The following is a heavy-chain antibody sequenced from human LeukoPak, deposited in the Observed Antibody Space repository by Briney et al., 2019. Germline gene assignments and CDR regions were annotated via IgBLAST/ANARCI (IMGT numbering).Heavy chain of an antibody. CDR2: ISGSGGST. CDR1: GFTFSSYA. Sequence: PGGSLRLSCAASGFTFSSYAMSWVRQAPGKGLEWVSAISGSGGSTYYADSVKGRFTISRDNSKNTLYLQMNSLRAEDTAVYYCAKGNYCSSTSCYGNWFDPWGQGTLVTVSS. CDR3: AKGNYCSSTSCYGNWFDP. D-gene: IGHD2-2*01. J-gene: IGHJ5*02. V-gene: IGHV3-23*01.